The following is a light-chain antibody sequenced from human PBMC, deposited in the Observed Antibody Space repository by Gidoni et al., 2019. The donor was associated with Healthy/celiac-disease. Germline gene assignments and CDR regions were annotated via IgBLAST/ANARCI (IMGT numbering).Light chain of an antibody. CDR3: QQYYSTPMT. J-gene: IGKJ5*01. CDR1: QSVLYSSNNKNY. Sequence: DIVMTQAPDSLAVSLGERATSNCKSSQSVLYSSNNKNYLAWYQQNPGQPPKLLIYWASTRDSGVPDRFSGSGSGTDFTLTISSLQAEDVAVYYCQQYYSTPMTFXPXTRLEIK. CDR2: WAS. V-gene: IGKV4-1*01.